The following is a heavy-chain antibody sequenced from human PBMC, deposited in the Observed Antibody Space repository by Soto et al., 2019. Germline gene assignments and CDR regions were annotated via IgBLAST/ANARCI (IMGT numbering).Heavy chain of an antibody. CDR1: GDTFSTYG. J-gene: IGHJ3*02. CDR3: ARGMVVVATTPREDAFDI. V-gene: IGHV1-69*13. Sequence: SVKVSCKASGDTFSTYGITWVRQAPGQGLEWMGGIIPLFGTTNYAPRLQGRVTITADESTSTVYMELTSLTSGDTATYYCARGMVVVATTPREDAFDIWGQGTLVTVSS. D-gene: IGHD2-21*01. CDR2: IIPLFGTT.